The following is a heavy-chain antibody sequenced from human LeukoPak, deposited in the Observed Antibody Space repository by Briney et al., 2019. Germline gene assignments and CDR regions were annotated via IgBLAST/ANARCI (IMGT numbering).Heavy chain of an antibody. CDR1: GFTFSSYS. Sequence: GSLRLPCAASGFTFSSYSMNWVRQAPGKGLEWVSSISSSSSYIYYADSVKGRFTISRDNAKNSLYLQMNSLRAEDTAVYYCASLAAAGTANFDYWGQGTLVTVSS. CDR3: ASLAAAGTANFDY. D-gene: IGHD6-13*01. J-gene: IGHJ4*02. CDR2: ISSSSSYI. V-gene: IGHV3-21*01.